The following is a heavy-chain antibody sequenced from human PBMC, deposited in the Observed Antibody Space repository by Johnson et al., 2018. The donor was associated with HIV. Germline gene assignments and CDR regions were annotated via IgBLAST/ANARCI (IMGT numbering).Heavy chain of an antibody. J-gene: IGHJ3*01. V-gene: IGHV3-23*04. CDR2: ISGSGVST. Sequence: VQLVESGGGLVKPGGSLRLSCAASGFTFTNAWMSWVRQAPGKGLDWVSSISGSGVSTHYVDSVKGRFSVSRDNSRNTLDLQMNSLRAEDTAVYYCAKVTSFYGRGAFAVWGQGTVVIVSS. CDR1: GFTFTNAW. CDR3: AKVTSFYGRGAFAV. D-gene: IGHD2/OR15-2a*01.